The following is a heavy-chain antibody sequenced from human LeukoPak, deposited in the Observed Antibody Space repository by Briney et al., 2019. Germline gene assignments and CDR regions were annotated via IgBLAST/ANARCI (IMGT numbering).Heavy chain of an antibody. CDR1: GFTFSSYA. V-gene: IGHV3-23*01. Sequence: GGSLRLSCAASGFTFSSYAMSWVRQAPGKGLEWVSAISGSGGSTYYADSVKGRFTISRDNSKNTLCLQMSSLRAEDTAVYYCASILWLYYYGRGGAFDIWGQGTMVTVSS. D-gene: IGHD3-10*02. CDR3: ASILWLYYYGRGGAFDI. J-gene: IGHJ3*02. CDR2: ISGSGGST.